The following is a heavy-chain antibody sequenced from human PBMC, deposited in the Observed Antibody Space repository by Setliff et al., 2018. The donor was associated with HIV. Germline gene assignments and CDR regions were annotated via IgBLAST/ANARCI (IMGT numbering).Heavy chain of an antibody. V-gene: IGHV3-15*01. J-gene: IGHJ4*02. D-gene: IGHD2-8*01. CDR2: IKSRVDGETT. CDR3: ISLYLGY. Sequence: LRLSCAASGFNFSSHTMNWIRQAPGKGLEWVGRIKSRVDGETTAYAAPLKGRFTISRDDSKNTFYLQMDSLKTEDTAVYYCISLYLGYWGQGALVTVSS. CDR1: GFNFSSHT.